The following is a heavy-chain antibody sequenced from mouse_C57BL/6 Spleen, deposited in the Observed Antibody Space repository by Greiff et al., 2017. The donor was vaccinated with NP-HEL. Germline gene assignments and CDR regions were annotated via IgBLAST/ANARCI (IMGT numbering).Heavy chain of an antibody. Sequence: EVMLVESGGGLVKPGGSLKLSCAASGFTFSDYGMHWVRQAPEKGLEWVAYISSGSSTIYYADTVKGRFTISRDNAKNTLFLQMTSLRSEDTAMYYCARPGLTGYWYFDVWGTGTTVTVSS. CDR1: GFTFSDYG. V-gene: IGHV5-17*01. D-gene: IGHD4-1*01. CDR2: ISSGSSTI. CDR3: ARPGLTGYWYFDV. J-gene: IGHJ1*03.